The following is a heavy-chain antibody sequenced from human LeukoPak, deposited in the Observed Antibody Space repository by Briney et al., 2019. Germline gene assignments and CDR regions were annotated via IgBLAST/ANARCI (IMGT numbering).Heavy chain of an antibody. J-gene: IGHJ4*02. Sequence: GASVKVSCKASGYTFTNYYIHWVRQAPGQGLAWMGTINPSVGTTRSAQGRVSLTRDTSTSTVYMELSTLRSDDTAVYYCATLGGAVTAYLDIWGQGTLVTVSS. CDR2: INPSVGTT. D-gene: IGHD6-19*01. CDR3: ATLGGAVTAYLDI. V-gene: IGHV1-46*03. CDR1: GYTFTNYY.